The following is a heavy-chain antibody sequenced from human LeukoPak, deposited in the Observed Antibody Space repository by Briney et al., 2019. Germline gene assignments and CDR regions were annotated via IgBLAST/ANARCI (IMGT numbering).Heavy chain of an antibody. CDR1: GXSFSGYY. Sequence: PSETLSLTCAVYGXSFSGYYGSWIRQPPGKGLEWIGEINHSGSTNYNPSLKSRVTISVDTSKNQFSLKLSSVTAADTAVYYCARAADDYYDSSGYYYWVNYFDYWGQGTLVTVSS. CDR3: ARAADDYYDSSGYYYWVNYFDY. CDR2: INHSGST. V-gene: IGHV4-34*01. J-gene: IGHJ4*02. D-gene: IGHD3-22*01.